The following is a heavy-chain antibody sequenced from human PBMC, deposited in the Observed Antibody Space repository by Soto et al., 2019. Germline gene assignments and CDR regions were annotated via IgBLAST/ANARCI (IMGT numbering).Heavy chain of an antibody. D-gene: IGHD6-13*01. CDR1: GFTFSSYA. CDR3: ANTNHIAAAGEDY. V-gene: IGHV3-23*01. CDR2: ISGSGGST. Sequence: EVQLLESGGGSVQPGGSLRLSCAASGFTFSSYAMSWVRQAPGKGLEWVSAISGSGGSTYYADSVKGRFTISRDNSKNTLYLQMNSLRAEDTAVYYCANTNHIAAAGEDYWGQGTLVTVSS. J-gene: IGHJ4*02.